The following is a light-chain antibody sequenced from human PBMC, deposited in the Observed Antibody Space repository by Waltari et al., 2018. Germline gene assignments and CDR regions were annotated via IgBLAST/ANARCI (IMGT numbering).Light chain of an antibody. CDR1: SSDVGSYNL. CDR3: SSYISSTTPYV. J-gene: IGLJ1*01. V-gene: IGLV2-14*02. CDR2: DVS. Sequence: QSALTQPASVSGSPGQSITISCTGTSSDVGSYNLVSWYQQHPGKAPKLIIYDVSNRPSGVSNRFSGSKSANTASLTISGLQAEDEADYYCSSYISSTTPYVFGTGTKVTVL.